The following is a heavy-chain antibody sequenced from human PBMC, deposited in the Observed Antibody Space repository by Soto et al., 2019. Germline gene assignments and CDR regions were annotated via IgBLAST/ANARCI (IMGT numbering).Heavy chain of an antibody. J-gene: IGHJ4*02. Sequence: QVQLVQSGAEVKKPGSSVKVSCKASGGTFSSYTISWVRQAPGQGLEWMGRIIPILGIANYAQKFQGRVTITADKSTSTAYMELSSLRSEDTAVYYCARDRETYDILTGGEVYYFDYWGQGTLVTVSS. CDR2: IIPILGIA. V-gene: IGHV1-69*08. CDR1: GGTFSSYT. D-gene: IGHD3-9*01. CDR3: ARDRETYDILTGGEVYYFDY.